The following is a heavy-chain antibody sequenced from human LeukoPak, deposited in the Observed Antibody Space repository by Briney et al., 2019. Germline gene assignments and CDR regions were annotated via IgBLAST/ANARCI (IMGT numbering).Heavy chain of an antibody. CDR3: AVKGSSDYGDYFGWFPR. Sequence: SVTVSCPASGGTFSSYAMSWVRQAPGQGLAWMGGIIPTFGTANYAQKFQGRVTITADESTSTAYMELGSLRSEDTAVYYCAVKGSSDYGDYFGWFPRWGEGTLVTVSP. D-gene: IGHD4-17*01. CDR1: GGTFSSYA. V-gene: IGHV1-69*13. CDR2: IIPTFGTA. J-gene: IGHJ5*02.